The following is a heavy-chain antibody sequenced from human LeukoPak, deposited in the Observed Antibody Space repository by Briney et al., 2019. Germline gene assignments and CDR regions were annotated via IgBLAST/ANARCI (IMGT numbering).Heavy chain of an antibody. CDR1: GGTFSSYA. CDR3: ARGESTVTTFIGVY. Sequence: GASVKVSCKASGGTFSSYAISWVRQAPGQGLEWMGRIIPILGIANYAQKFQGRVTVTADKSTSTAYMELSSLRSEDTAVYYCARGESTVTTFIGVYWGQGTLVTVSS. D-gene: IGHD4-17*01. V-gene: IGHV1-69*04. J-gene: IGHJ4*02. CDR2: IIPILGIA.